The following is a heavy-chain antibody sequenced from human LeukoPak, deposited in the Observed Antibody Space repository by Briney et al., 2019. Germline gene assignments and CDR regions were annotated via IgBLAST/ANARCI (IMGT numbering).Heavy chain of an antibody. J-gene: IGHJ3*02. D-gene: IGHD3-10*01. CDR1: GFSFSSYA. CDR2: IYSGGST. CDR3: ARDLDYYRGAFDI. Sequence: GGSLRLSCAASGFSFSSYAMSWVRQAPGKGLEWVSVIYSGGSTYYADSVKGRFTISRDNSKNTLYLQMNSLRAEDTAVYYCARDLDYYRGAFDIWGQGTMVTVSS. V-gene: IGHV3-66*01.